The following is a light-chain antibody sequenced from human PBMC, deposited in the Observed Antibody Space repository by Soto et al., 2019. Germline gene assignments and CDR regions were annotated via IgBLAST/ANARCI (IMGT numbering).Light chain of an antibody. J-gene: IGLJ3*02. CDR1: SSDVGSYNL. V-gene: IGLV2-23*01. CDR2: EGS. Sequence: QSALTQPASVSGSPGQSITISCTGTSSDVGSYNLVSWYQQHPGKAPKLMIYEGSKRASGVSNRVSGSKSGITASLTISGLQAEDEADYYCCSYAGSSTWVFGGGTKVTVL. CDR3: CSYAGSSTWV.